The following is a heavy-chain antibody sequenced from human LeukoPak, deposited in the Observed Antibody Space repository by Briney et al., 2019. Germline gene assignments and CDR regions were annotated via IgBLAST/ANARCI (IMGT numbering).Heavy chain of an antibody. CDR1: GGTFSSYA. V-gene: IGHV1-69*13. CDR2: IIPICGTA. Sequence: SVKVSCKASGGTFSSYAISWVRQAPGQGLEWMGGIIPICGTANYAQKFQGRVTITADESTSTAYMELISLRSEDTAVYYCARGGLDYDILTGYYQAFDIWGQGTMVTVSS. D-gene: IGHD3-9*01. CDR3: ARGGLDYDILTGYYQAFDI. J-gene: IGHJ3*02.